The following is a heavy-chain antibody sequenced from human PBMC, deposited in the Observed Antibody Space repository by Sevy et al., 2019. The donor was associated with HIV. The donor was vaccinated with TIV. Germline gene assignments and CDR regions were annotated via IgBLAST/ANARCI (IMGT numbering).Heavy chain of an antibody. CDR1: GLIFSDYY. Sequence: GGSLRLSCAASGLIFSDYYMGRVRQAPGKGLEWVADISSGNTYTNYADSLNGRFTISRDNAKKSLYLQMNTLRAEHTAFYYCARLRVIASAPYYFDYWGQGALVTVSS. D-gene: IGHD2-21*01. V-gene: IGHV3-11*06. J-gene: IGHJ4*02. CDR3: ARLRVIASAPYYFDY. CDR2: ISSGNTYT.